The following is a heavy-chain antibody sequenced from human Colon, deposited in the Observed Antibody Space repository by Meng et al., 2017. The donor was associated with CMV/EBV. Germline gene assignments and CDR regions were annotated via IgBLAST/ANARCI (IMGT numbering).Heavy chain of an antibody. CDR1: GFTFSSYS. Sequence: GGSLRLSCAASGFTFSSYSMNWVRQAPGKGLEWVSSISSSSSYIYYADSVKGRFTISRDNAKNSLYLQMNSLRAEDTAVYYWTSYSSYYYGMDVWGQGTMVTVSS. J-gene: IGHJ6*02. D-gene: IGHD6-13*01. V-gene: IGHV3-21*01. CDR3: TSYSSYYYGMDV. CDR2: ISSSSSYI.